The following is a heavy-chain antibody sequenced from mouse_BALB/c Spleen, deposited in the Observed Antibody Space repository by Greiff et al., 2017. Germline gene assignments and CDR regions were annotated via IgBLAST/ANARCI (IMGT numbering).Heavy chain of an antibody. CDR3: ARGYDYDGEDAMDY. Sequence: EVQGVESGGGLVKPGGSLKLSCAASGFTFSDYYMYWVRQTPEKRLEWVATISDGGSYTYYPDSVKGRFTISRDNAKNNLYLQMSSLKSEDTAMYYCARGYDYDGEDAMDYWGQGTSVTVSS. CDR1: GFTFSDYY. V-gene: IGHV5-4*02. CDR2: ISDGGSYT. D-gene: IGHD2-4*01. J-gene: IGHJ4*01.